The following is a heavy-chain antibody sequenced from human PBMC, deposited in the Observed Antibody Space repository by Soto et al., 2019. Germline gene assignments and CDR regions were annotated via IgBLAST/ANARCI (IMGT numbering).Heavy chain of an antibody. CDR2: ISTSGGGT. Sequence: VGSLRLSCADSGFTFSIYAMSWVRQAPVKGLEWVSAISTSGGGTYYADSVKGRFTISRDNSKNMLYLQMNSLRAEDTAVYFCAKKVTIYAVDPADYWGQGTQVTVSS. CDR1: GFTFSIYA. V-gene: IGHV3-23*01. J-gene: IGHJ4*02. D-gene: IGHD3-3*01. CDR3: AKKVTIYAVDPADY.